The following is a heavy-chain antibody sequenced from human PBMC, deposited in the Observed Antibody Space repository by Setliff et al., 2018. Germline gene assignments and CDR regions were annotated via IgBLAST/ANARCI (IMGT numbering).Heavy chain of an antibody. CDR3: VRDAGDGYGVDAYAGGGFDI. V-gene: IGHV4-61*09. CDR1: GDSINSRTNY. D-gene: IGHD4-17*01. CDR2: ICASWST. J-gene: IGHJ3*02. Sequence: SETLSLTCTVSGDSINSRTNYWSWIRQPAGKGPEWIGHICASWSTNYNPSLKSRVTISLDTSKNQFSLKLSSVTAADTAVYYCVRDAGDGYGVDAYAGGGFDIWGQGTMVTVSS.